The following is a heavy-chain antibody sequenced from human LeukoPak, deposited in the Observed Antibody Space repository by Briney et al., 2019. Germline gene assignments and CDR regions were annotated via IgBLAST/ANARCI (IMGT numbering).Heavy chain of an antibody. V-gene: IGHV4-34*01. CDR1: GGSFSGYY. CDR2: IST. CDR3: ARGGSSWDY. J-gene: IGHJ4*02. Sequence: SETLSLTCAVYGGSFSGYYWSWIRQPPGKGLEWIGEISTNYNPSLKSRVTISVDTSNNQFSLKLTSVTAADTAMYYCARGGSSWDYWGQGTLVTVSS. D-gene: IGHD6-13*01.